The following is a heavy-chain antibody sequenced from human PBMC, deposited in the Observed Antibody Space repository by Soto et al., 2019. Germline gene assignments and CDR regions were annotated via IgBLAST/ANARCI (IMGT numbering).Heavy chain of an antibody. Sequence: SLRLSCAASGFTFSSYSMNWVRQAPGKGLEWVSSISSSSSYIYYADSVKGRFTISRDNAKNSLYLQMNSLRAEDTAVYYCARDRPATHGMDVWGQGTTVTVSS. CDR2: ISSSSSYI. J-gene: IGHJ6*02. D-gene: IGHD2-15*01. CDR1: GFTFSSYS. CDR3: ARDRPATHGMDV. V-gene: IGHV3-21*01.